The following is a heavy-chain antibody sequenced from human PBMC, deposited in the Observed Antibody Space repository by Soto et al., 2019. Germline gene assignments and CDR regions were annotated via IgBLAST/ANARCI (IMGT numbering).Heavy chain of an antibody. CDR2: IYSSGST. D-gene: IGHD3-10*01. Sequence: QVQLQESGPGLVKPSETLSLTCTVSGGYISSYYWSWLRQPPGKGLEWIGYIYSSGSTNYNPSLKSRVPMSVDTSKKQFSLKLSSATAADTAVYDCARTMVRGVTALGAGWFDPWGQGTLVTVSS. CDR3: ARTMVRGVTALGAGWFDP. CDR1: GGYISSYY. V-gene: IGHV4-59*01. J-gene: IGHJ5*02.